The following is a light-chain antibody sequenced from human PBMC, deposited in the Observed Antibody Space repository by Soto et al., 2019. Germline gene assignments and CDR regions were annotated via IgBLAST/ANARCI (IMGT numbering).Light chain of an antibody. CDR1: SSNIGNND. CDR3: GTWDSRLRVVV. Sequence: QSVLTQPPSVSAAPRHKVTISCSGSSSNIGNNDVSWYHRVPGTAPKLLIYDNNERPSGIPDRFSGSKSGTSATLDIPGLQTGDEGDYYCGTWDSRLRVVVFGGGTKLTVL. J-gene: IGLJ2*01. CDR2: DNN. V-gene: IGLV1-51*01.